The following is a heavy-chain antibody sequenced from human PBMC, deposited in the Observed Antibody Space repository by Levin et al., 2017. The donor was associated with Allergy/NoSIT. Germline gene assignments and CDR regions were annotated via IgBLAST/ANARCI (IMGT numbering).Heavy chain of an antibody. CDR2: LSDGGVGA. CDR1: GFTFGSYA. Sequence: QPGGSLRLSCAASGFTFGSYAVSWVRQAPGKGLEWVSALSDGGVGAYYADSVKGRFTISRDVSKNTVFLQMNSLRVDDTAVYYCAREYSKYPQNWFDTWGQGTLVTVSS. V-gene: IGHV3-23*01. CDR3: AREYSKYPQNWFDT. J-gene: IGHJ5*02. D-gene: IGHD6-6*01.